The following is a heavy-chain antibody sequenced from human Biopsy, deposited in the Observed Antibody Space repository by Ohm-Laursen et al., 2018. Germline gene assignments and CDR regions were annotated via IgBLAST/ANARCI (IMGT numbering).Heavy chain of an antibody. CDR3: ARDER. J-gene: IGHJ4*02. CDR2: INPDGSVK. V-gene: IGHV3-7*01. Sequence: SLRLSCAASGFMFSASWMSWVRQAPGKGLEWVANINPDGSVKYFADSVKGRFTISRGNAENSMYLQMSSLTVDDTAVYYCARDERWGQGTLVTVSS. CDR1: GFMFSASW. D-gene: IGHD5-24*01.